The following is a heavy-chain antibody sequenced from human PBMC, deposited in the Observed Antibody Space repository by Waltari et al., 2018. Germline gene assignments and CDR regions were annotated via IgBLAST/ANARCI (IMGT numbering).Heavy chain of an antibody. Sequence: EVQLVESGGGLVQPGGSLRLSCAASGFTFSCYAMSWVRQAPGKGLEWVSAISGSCGGTYYAEAVEGRFTISRDNSKNTLYLQMNSLRAEDTAVYYCAKDYGSSGYYDYWGQGTLVTVSS. CDR3: AKDYGSSGYYDY. CDR2: ISGSCGGT. J-gene: IGHJ4*02. D-gene: IGHD3-22*01. CDR1: GFTFSCYA. V-gene: IGHV3-23*04.